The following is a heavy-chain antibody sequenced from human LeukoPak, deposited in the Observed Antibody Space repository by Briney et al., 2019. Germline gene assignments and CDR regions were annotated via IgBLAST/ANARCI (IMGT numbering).Heavy chain of an antibody. CDR1: GFTFSSYR. CDR3: ARPHQCSGYDYPY. V-gene: IGHV3-74*01. J-gene: IGHJ4*02. Sequence: GGSLRLSCAASGFTFSSYRMHWVRQAPGKGLVWVSRINSDGSSASYADSVKGRFTISRDNAKNTLYLQMNSLRAEDTAVYYCARPHQCSGYDYPYWGQGTLVTVSS. CDR2: INSDGSSA. D-gene: IGHD5-12*01.